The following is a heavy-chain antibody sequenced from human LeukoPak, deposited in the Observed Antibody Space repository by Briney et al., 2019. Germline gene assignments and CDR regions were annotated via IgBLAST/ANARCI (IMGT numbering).Heavy chain of an antibody. Sequence: ASVKVSCKASGYTFSSYGISWVRQAPGQGLEWMGWIGAYSGNTHYAQKFQGRVTMTTDTSTTTAYMELRGLRSDDTAVYYCARAEKPNWGNYYYYCMDVWGKGTTVTVS. CDR2: IGAYSGNT. CDR1: GYTFSSYG. D-gene: IGHD7-27*01. J-gene: IGHJ6*03. CDR3: ARAEKPNWGNYYYYCMDV. V-gene: IGHV1-18*01.